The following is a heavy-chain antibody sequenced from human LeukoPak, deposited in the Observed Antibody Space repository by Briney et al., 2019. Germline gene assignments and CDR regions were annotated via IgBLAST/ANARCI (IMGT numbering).Heavy chain of an antibody. CDR1: GFTFSSYG. Sequence: GGSLRLSCAASGFTFSSYGMHWVRQAPGKGLEWVSSISASGRLIYYTDSVEGRFTISRDNSKNTLYLQMSSLRAADAAVYYCAKDLGTYNDDLTGYVHYYFYMDVWGKGTTVTISS. J-gene: IGHJ6*03. CDR3: AKDLGTYNDDLTGYVHYYFYMDV. CDR2: ISASGRLI. D-gene: IGHD3-9*01. V-gene: IGHV3-23*01.